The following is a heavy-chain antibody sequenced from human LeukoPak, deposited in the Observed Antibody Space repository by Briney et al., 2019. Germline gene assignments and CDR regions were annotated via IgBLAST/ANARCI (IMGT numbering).Heavy chain of an antibody. J-gene: IGHJ4*02. CDR1: GGSINSSSYY. D-gene: IGHD3-16*01. V-gene: IGHV4-39*07. CDR2: IYYSGST. Sequence: SETLSLTCTVSGGSINSSSYYWGWIRQPPGRGLEWIGSIYYSGSTYYNPSLKSRVTISVDTSKNQFSLKLSSVTAADTAVYYCARAGPDPGGVTPLPSDYWGQGTLVTVSS. CDR3: ARAGPDPGGVTPLPSDY.